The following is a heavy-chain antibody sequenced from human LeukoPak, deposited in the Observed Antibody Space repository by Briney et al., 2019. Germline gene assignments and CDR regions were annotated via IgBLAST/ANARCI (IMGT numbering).Heavy chain of an antibody. CDR2: IYYSGST. CDR3: ARHGPTAFFDY. V-gene: IGHV4-39*01. Sequence: ASETLSLTCTVSGASVSSGSYSWNWIRQPPGKGLEWIGRIYYSGSTRYNPSLKSRVTISVDTSENRFSLTLASVTAADTAVYYCARHGPTAFFDYWGQGILVTVSS. J-gene: IGHJ4*02. D-gene: IGHD3/OR15-3a*01. CDR1: GASVSSGSYS.